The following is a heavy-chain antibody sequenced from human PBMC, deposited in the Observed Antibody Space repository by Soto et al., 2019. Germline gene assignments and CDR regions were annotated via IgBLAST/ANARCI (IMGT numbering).Heavy chain of an antibody. CDR3: ARGGVVVAATIDY. CDR2: INHSGST. V-gene: IGHV4-34*01. CDR1: GGSFSGYY. Sequence: SEILSLTCAVYGGSFSGYYWSWIRQPPGKGLEWIGEINHSGSTNYNPSLKSRVTISVDTSKNQFSLKLSSVTAADTAVYYCARGGVVVAATIDYWGQGTLVTVSS. D-gene: IGHD2-15*01. J-gene: IGHJ4*02.